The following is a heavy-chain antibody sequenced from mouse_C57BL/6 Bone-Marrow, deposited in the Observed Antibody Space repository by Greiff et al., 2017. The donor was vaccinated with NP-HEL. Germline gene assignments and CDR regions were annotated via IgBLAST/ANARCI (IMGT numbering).Heavy chain of an antibody. V-gene: IGHV2-2*01. CDR1: GFSLTSYG. CDR2: IWSGGST. J-gene: IGHJ1*03. Sequence: QVQLQQSGPGLVQPSQSLSITCTVSGFSLTSYGVHWVRQSPGKGLEWLGVIWSGGSTDYNAAFISRLSISKDNSKSQVFFKMNSLQADDTAIYYCARGVITTVVARGYFDVWGTGTTVTVSS. D-gene: IGHD1-1*01. CDR3: ARGVITTVVARGYFDV.